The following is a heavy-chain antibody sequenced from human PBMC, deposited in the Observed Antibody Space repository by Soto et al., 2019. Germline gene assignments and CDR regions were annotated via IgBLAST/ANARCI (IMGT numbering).Heavy chain of an antibody. CDR3: AKDRGYDPYFDY. V-gene: IGHV3-30*18. CDR1: GFTFSSYG. CDR2: ISYDGSNK. Sequence: GGSLRLSCAASGFTFSSYGMHWVRQAPGKGLEWVAVISYDGSNKYYADSVKGRFTISRDNSKNTLYLQMNSLRAEDTAVYYCAKDRGYDPYFDYWGQGTLVTVSS. J-gene: IGHJ4*02. D-gene: IGHD5-12*01.